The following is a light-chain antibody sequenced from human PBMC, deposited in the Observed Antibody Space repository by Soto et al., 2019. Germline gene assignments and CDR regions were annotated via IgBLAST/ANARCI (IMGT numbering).Light chain of an antibody. CDR1: QNINRC. V-gene: IGKV1-39*01. CDR2: AAS. CDR3: PQCYSAVT. Sequence: DIQMTQSPPSLYASIGDRVTITCRASQNINRCLNWYQQKAGTAPKLLIYAASTAQGGVPSRFSGSGSGTDFTLTIGSLQPEDLATYYCPQCYSAVTFGPGTKVAI. J-gene: IGKJ3*01.